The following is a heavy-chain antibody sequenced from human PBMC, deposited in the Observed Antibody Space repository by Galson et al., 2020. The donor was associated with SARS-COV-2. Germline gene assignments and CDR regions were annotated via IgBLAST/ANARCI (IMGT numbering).Heavy chain of an antibody. CDR3: ARDLRAFHDSSGYYSAG. Sequence: GGSLRLSCAASGFTFSSYGMHWVRQAPGKGLEWVAVIWYDGSNKYYADSVKGRFTISRDNSKNTLYLQMNSLRAEDTAVYYCARDLRAFHDSSGYYSAGWGQGTLVTVSS. J-gene: IGHJ4*02. CDR2: IWYDGSNK. V-gene: IGHV3-33*01. D-gene: IGHD3-22*01. CDR1: GFTFSSYG.